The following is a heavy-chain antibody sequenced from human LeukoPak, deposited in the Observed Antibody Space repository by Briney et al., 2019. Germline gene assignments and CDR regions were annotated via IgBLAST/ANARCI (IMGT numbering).Heavy chain of an antibody. V-gene: IGHV3-7*03. D-gene: IGHD3-10*01. CDR3: AKDYEALGGSGSYFFAPFDY. CDR2: IKQDGSEQ. J-gene: IGHJ4*02. Sequence: PGGSLRLSCATSGFTFSAYSMNWVRQTPGKGLEWVANIKQDGSEQYYVDSVKGRFTISRDNSKNMLYLQMNSLRAEDTAEYYCAKDYEALGGSGSYFFAPFDYWGQGTLVTVSS. CDR1: GFTFSAYS.